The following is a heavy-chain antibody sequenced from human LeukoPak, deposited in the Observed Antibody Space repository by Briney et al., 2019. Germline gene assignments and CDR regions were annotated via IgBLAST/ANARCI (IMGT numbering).Heavy chain of an antibody. CDR2: ISGSGDTT. Sequence: GGSLRLSCAESGFTFSGYAMTWVPEVPGEGLEWGSSISGSGDTTNYADSVKGRFTISRDNSKNTLCLQMNSLTADDTAVYYCSKGRVVPAALLDYWGQGTLVTVSS. V-gene: IGHV3-23*01. D-gene: IGHD2-15*01. CDR3: SKGRVVPAALLDY. J-gene: IGHJ4*02. CDR1: GFTFSGYA.